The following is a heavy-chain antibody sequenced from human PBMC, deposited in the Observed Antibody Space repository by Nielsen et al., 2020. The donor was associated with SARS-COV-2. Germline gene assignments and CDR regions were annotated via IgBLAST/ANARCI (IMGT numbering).Heavy chain of an antibody. V-gene: IGHV1-69*04. Sequence: SVKVSCKASGGTFSSYAISWVRQAPGQGLEWMGRIIPILGIAIYAQKFQGRVTMTEDTSTDTAYMELSSLRSEDTAVYYCATFLWGARRYFDLWGRGTLVTVSS. CDR3: ATFLWGARRYFDL. D-gene: IGHD3-16*01. CDR2: IIPILGIA. J-gene: IGHJ2*01. CDR1: GGTFSSYA.